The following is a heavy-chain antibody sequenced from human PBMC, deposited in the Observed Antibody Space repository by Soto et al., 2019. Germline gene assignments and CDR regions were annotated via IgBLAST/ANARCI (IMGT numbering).Heavy chain of an antibody. CDR1: GFTFSSYG. CDR2: IWYDGSNK. Sequence: QVQLVESGGGVVQPGRSLRLSCAASGFTFSSYGMHWVRQAPGKGLEWVAVIWYDGSNKYYADSVKGRFTISRDNSKNSLYLKMNSLRAEDTAVYYGARELRSAAVTYYYGMDVWGQGTTVTVSS. CDR3: ARELRSAAVTYYYGMDV. V-gene: IGHV3-33*01. J-gene: IGHJ6*02. D-gene: IGHD6-13*01.